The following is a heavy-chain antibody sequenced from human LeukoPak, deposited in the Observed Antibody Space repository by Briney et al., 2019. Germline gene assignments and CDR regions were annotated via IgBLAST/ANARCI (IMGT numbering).Heavy chain of an antibody. CDR1: GYTFTSYG. D-gene: IGHD6-19*01. V-gene: IGHV1-3*01. Sequence: ASVKVSCKASGYTFTSYGISWVRQAPGQGLEWMGWINAGNGNTKYSQKFQGRVTITRDTSASTAYMELSSLRSEDTAVYYCARGGGGEQQWLAMGFDYWGQGTLVAVSS. CDR2: INAGNGNT. J-gene: IGHJ4*02. CDR3: ARGGGGEQQWLAMGFDY.